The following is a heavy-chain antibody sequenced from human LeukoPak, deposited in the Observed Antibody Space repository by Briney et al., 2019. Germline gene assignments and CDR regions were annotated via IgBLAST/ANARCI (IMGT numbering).Heavy chain of an antibody. CDR2: ISGSGGST. CDR1: GFTFSSYE. V-gene: IGHV3-23*01. D-gene: IGHD3-22*01. Sequence: GGSLRLSCAASGFTFSSYEMNWVRQAPGKGLEWVSAISGSGGSTYYADSVKGRFTISRDNSKNTLYLQMNSLRAEDTAVYYCAKGSGGGYYDSSGYYDYWGQGTLVTVSS. CDR3: AKGSGGGYYDSSGYYDY. J-gene: IGHJ4*02.